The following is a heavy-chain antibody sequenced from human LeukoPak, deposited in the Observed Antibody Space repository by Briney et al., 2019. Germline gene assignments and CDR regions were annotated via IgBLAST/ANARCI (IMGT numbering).Heavy chain of an antibody. J-gene: IGHJ6*03. V-gene: IGHV4-34*01. CDR2: INHSGST. CDR1: GGSFSGYY. D-gene: IGHD4-17*01. Sequence: PSETLSLTCAVYGGSFSGYYWSWIRQPPGKGLEWIGEINHSGSTNYNPSLKSRVTISVDMSKNQFSLKLSSVTAADTAVYYCARGGGDYEPRYYYYYMDVWGKGTTVTVSS. CDR3: ARGGGDYEPRYYYYYMDV.